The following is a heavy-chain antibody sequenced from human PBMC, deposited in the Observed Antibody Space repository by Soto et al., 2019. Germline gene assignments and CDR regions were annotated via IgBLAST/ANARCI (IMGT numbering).Heavy chain of an antibody. J-gene: IGHJ4*02. Sequence: PWGSMGLACASSGVTFRISWVDGSRQEQGKGLEWVGRIKSKTDGGTTDYAAPVKGRFTISRDDSKNTLYLQMNSLKTEDTAVYYCTTGRFACSSWYNYYFDYWGQGTLVSVSS. D-gene: IGHD6-13*01. CDR3: TTGRFACSSWYNYYFDY. V-gene: IGHV3-15*07. CDR2: IKSKTDGGTT. CDR1: GVTFRISW.